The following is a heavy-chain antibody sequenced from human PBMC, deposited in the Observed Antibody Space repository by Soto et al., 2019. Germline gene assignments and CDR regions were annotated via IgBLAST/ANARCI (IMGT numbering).Heavy chain of an antibody. CDR3: EREANTIYAPHGLDV. J-gene: IGHJ6*02. CDR2: LSSGSFYI. Sequence: PGGSLRLSCAVSGFPFDSYSMSWVRQAPGQGLEWLASLSSGSFYIFHAGSIRGRFTISRDDAKNLLFLQMNSLTIEDTATYYCEREANTIYAPHGLDVWGPGTEVTVYS. CDR1: GFPFDSYS. D-gene: IGHD3-3*01. V-gene: IGHV3-21*01.